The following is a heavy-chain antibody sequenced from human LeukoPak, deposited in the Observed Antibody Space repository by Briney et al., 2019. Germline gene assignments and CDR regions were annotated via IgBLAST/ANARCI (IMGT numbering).Heavy chain of an antibody. D-gene: IGHD3-10*01. V-gene: IGHV1-69*05. J-gene: IGHJ4*02. CDR2: IIPIFGTA. CDR3: ASGGSGSYYNEPVDY. Sequence: XGXEXXGXIIPIFGTANYAQKFQGRVTITTDESTSTAYMELSSLRSEDTAVYYCASGGSGSYYNEPVDYWGQGTLVTVSS.